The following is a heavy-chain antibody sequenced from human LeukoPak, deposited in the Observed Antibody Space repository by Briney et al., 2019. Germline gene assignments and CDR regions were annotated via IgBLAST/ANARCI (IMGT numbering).Heavy chain of an antibody. J-gene: IGHJ3*02. Sequence: GGSLRLSCAASGFTFSTYYLSWVRQAPGKGPEWISVISGSGDFTQYAESVKGRFTISRDNAKNTLYLQMNSLRADDTAVYYCAIALTTSGTKAFDIWGQGTMVTVSS. D-gene: IGHD4-17*01. V-gene: IGHV3-23*01. CDR1: GFTFSTYY. CDR3: AIALTTSGTKAFDI. CDR2: ISGSGDFT.